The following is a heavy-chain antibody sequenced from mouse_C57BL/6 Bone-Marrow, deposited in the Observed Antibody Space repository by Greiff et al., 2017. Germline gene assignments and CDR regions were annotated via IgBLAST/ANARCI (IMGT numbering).Heavy chain of an antibody. CDR2: ISGGGGNT. V-gene: IGHV5-9*01. CDR1: GFTFSSYT. J-gene: IGHJ1*03. D-gene: IGHD1-1*01. Sequence: EVHLVESGGGLVKPGGSLKLSCAASGFTFSSYTMSWVRQTPEKWLQWVAAISGGGGNTYYPDSVKGRFTISRDNDKNILYLQMSSLRSEDTALYYCSRQVTTVLATKYFDVWGTGTTVTVSS. CDR3: SRQVTTVLATKYFDV.